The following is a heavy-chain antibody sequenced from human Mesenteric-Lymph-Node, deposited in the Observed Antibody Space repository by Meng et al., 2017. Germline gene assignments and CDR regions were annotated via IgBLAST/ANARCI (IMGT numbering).Heavy chain of an antibody. Sequence: SLKISCAASGFTFSSYAMHWVRQAPGKGLEWVAGISYDGSNKYYADYVKGRFTLSRDNSKNTLYLQMNSLRAENTAVYYCESHYYGAGSYYNEAFDYWGQGTLVTVSS. CDR3: ESHYYGAGSYYNEAFDY. CDR2: ISYDGSNK. CDR1: GFTFSSYA. J-gene: IGHJ4*02. V-gene: IGHV3-30*01. D-gene: IGHD3-10*01.